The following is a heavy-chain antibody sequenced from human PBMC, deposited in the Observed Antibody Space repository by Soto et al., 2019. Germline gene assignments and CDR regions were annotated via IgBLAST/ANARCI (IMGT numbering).Heavy chain of an antibody. V-gene: IGHV1-46*01. CDR2: INPNGGST. J-gene: IGHJ4*02. Sequence: QVQLVQSGAEVKNPGASVKLSCKASGYTFTSFYIHWVRQAPGQGLEWMAIINPNGGSTNYAPNLQGRVTMTRGTSTNIVYIELSSLGSEDTAVYYCARGLTSGDYWGQGTLVTVSS. CDR3: ARGLTSGDY. D-gene: IGHD7-27*01. CDR1: GYTFTSFY.